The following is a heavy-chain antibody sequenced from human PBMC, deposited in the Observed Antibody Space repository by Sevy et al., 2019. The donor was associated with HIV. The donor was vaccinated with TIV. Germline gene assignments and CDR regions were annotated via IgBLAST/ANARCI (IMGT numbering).Heavy chain of an antibody. V-gene: IGHV1-8*01. CDR2: MRPNSGEV. Sequence: ASVKVSCKASRSTFVSNDINWLRQAPGQGLEWVGWMRPNSGEVGYAQKFQGRVTMTRNISITTAYMELGRLRFGDTAVYYCAQGYYFTYWGQGTVVTVSS. D-gene: IGHD3-22*01. CDR1: RSTFVSND. CDR3: AQGYYFTY. J-gene: IGHJ4*02.